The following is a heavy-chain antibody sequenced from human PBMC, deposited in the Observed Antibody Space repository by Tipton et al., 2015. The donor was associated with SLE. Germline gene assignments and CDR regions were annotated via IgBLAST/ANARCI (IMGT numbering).Heavy chain of an antibody. CDR3: ARVPYSSGWTRWAFDI. D-gene: IGHD6-19*01. CDR1: GGSFSGYY. V-gene: IGHV4-34*01. CDR2: INHSGST. J-gene: IGHJ3*02. Sequence: TLSLTCAVYGGSFSGYYWSWIRQPPGKGLEWIGEINHSGSTNYNPSLTSRVTISVDTSKNQFSLKLSSVTAADTAVYYCARVPYSSGWTRWAFDIWGQGTMVTVAS.